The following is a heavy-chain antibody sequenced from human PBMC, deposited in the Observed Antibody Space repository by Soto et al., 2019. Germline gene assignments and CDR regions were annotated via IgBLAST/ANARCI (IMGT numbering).Heavy chain of an antibody. CDR2: ISFYNGHT. CDR1: GDTVTKYG. Sequence: QVQLVKSGGEVKKPGASVKVSCTASGDTVTKYGISWERQAPGQGLEWLGWISFYNGHTNYALKCQDRITFTTDTSTSTASMELRSLTSDDPAVYYCASSTSIAVAGKETWGQGTLVTVSS. J-gene: IGHJ4*02. CDR3: ASSTSIAVAGKET. D-gene: IGHD6-19*01. V-gene: IGHV1-18*01.